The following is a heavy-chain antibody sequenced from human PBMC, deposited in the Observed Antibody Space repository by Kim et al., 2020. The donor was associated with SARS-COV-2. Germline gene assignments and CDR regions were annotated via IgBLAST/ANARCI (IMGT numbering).Heavy chain of an antibody. CDR3: TTDPHTYYDFWSGINYYYYYGMDV. V-gene: IGHV3-15*01. CDR1: GFTFSNAW. Sequence: GGSLRLSCAASGFTFSNAWMSWVRQAPGKGLEWVGRIKSKTDGGTTDYAAPVKGRFTISRDDSKNTLYLQMNSLKTEDTAVYYCTTDPHTYYDFWSGINYYYYYGMDVWDQGTTVTVSS. D-gene: IGHD3-3*01. CDR2: IKSKTDGGTT. J-gene: IGHJ6*02.